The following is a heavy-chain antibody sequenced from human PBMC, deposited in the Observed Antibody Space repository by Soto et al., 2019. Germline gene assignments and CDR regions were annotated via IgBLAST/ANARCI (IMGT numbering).Heavy chain of an antibody. CDR2: IIPILGIA. Sequence: GASVKVSCKASGGTFSSYTISWVRQAPGQGLEWMGRIIPILGIANYAQKFQGRVTITADKSTSTAYMELSSLRSEDTAVYYCARDTEGIAAAGTIYYFDYWGQGTLVT. V-gene: IGHV1-69*04. CDR3: ARDTEGIAAAGTIYYFDY. D-gene: IGHD6-13*01. J-gene: IGHJ4*02. CDR1: GGTFSSYT.